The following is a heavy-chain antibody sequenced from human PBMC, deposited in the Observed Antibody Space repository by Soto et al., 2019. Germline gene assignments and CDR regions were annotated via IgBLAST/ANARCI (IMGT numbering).Heavy chain of an antibody. D-gene: IGHD2-2*01. CDR3: ARAWDCSSTSCYYFDY. CDR1: GFTFSSYS. Sequence: GGSLRLSCAASGFTFSSYSMNWVRQAPGKGLEWVSSISSSSSYIYYTDSVKGRFTISRDNAKNSLYLQMNSLRAENTAVYYCARAWDCSSTSCYYFDYWGQGTLVTVSS. J-gene: IGHJ4*02. V-gene: IGHV3-21*01. CDR2: ISSSSSYI.